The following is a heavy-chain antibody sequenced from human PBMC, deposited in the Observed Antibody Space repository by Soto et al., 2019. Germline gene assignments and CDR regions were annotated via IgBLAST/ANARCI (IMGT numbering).Heavy chain of an antibody. J-gene: IGHJ6*02. V-gene: IGHV1-69*13. CDR3: ARDSLKPFSGSSSFYYYGMDV. Sequence: SVKVSCKASGGTFSSYAISWVRQAPGQGLEWMGGIIPIFGTANYAQKFQGRVTITADESTSTAYMELSSLRSEDTAVYYCARDSLKPFSGSSSFYYYGMDVWGQGTTVTVSS. CDR2: IIPIFGTA. CDR1: GGTFSSYA. D-gene: IGHD6-6*01.